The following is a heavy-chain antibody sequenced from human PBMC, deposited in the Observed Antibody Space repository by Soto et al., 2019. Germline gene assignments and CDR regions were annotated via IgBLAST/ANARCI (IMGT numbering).Heavy chain of an antibody. D-gene: IGHD1-1*01. CDR3: ARDFRMEPRGVDS. Sequence: PGGSLRLSCVASGSAFDNYSISWVRQGPGKGLEWVSTISLDGVAAYYADSVKGRFTISRDNSKDTLYLQMNTLRAEDTAIYYCARDFRMEPRGVDSSGQGTLVTVSS. CDR2: ISLDGVAA. CDR1: GSAFDNYS. J-gene: IGHJ5*01. V-gene: IGHV3-23*01.